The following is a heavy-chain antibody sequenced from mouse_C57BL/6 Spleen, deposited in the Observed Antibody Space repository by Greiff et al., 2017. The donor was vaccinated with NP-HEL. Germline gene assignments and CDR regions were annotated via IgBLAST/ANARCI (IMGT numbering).Heavy chain of an antibody. D-gene: IGHD6-1*01. CDR2: IYPRSGNT. CDR3: AREGSQFAY. V-gene: IGHV1-81*01. Sequence: VQLQESGAELARPGASVKLSCKASGYTFTSYGISWVKQRTGQGLEWIGEIYPRSGNTYYNEKFKGKATLTADKSSSTAYMELRSLTSEDSAVYFCAREGSQFAYWGQGTLVTVSA. CDR1: GYTFTSYG. J-gene: IGHJ3*01.